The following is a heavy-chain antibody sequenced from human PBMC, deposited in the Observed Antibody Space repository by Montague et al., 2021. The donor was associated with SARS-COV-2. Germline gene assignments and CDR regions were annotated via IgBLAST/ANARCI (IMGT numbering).Heavy chain of an antibody. Sequence: SETLSLTCTVSGDSISDYYWSWIRQPPGMGLEWIGYIFRSGATNYNPPLKSRVIIPLDTSKRQFSLMLSSVTAADAAIYYCARTSRGSRYFYGVDVWGQGTTVTVSS. D-gene: IGHD3-10*01. CDR2: IFRSGAT. V-gene: IGHV4-59*01. J-gene: IGHJ6*02. CDR3: ARTSRGSRYFYGVDV. CDR1: GDSISDYY.